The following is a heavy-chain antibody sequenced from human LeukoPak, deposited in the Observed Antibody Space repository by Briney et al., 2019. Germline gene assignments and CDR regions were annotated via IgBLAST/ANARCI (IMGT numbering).Heavy chain of an antibody. V-gene: IGHV4-34*01. CDR3: ARGKRITMIVAVKPKTYYFDY. CDR2: INHSGST. CDR1: GGSFSGYY. D-gene: IGHD3-22*01. Sequence: PSETLSLTCAVYGGSFSGYYWSWIRQPPGKGLEWIGEINHSGSTNYNPSLKSRVTISVDTSKNQFSLKLSSVTAADTAVYYCARGKRITMIVAVKPKTYYFDYWGQGTLVTVSS. J-gene: IGHJ4*02.